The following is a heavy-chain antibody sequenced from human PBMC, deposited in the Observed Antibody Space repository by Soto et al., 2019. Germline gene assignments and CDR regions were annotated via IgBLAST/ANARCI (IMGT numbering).Heavy chain of an antibody. CDR2: INHSGST. D-gene: IGHD2-2*01. Sequence: SETLSLTCAVYGGSFSGYYWSWIRQPPGKGLEWIGEINHSGSTNYNPSLKSRVTISVDTSKNQFSLKLSSVTAADTAVYYCARGCRGKLYCSSTSFVYWGQGTLVTVSS. CDR1: GGSFSGYY. CDR3: ARGCRGKLYCSSTSFVY. V-gene: IGHV4-34*01. J-gene: IGHJ4*02.